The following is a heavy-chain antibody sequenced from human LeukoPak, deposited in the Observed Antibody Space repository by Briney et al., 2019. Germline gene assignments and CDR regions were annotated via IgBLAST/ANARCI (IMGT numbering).Heavy chain of an antibody. CDR3: ARQDTTLGEIIDY. D-gene: IGHD5-18*01. Sequence: SETLSLTCTVSGGSISSSSYYWGWVRQPPGEGLEWIGSIYYSGSTYYNPSLKSRVTISVDTSKNQFSLKLSSVTAADTAVYYCARQDTTLGEIIDYWGQGTLVTVSS. CDR1: GGSISSSSYY. CDR2: IYYSGST. J-gene: IGHJ4*02. V-gene: IGHV4-39*01.